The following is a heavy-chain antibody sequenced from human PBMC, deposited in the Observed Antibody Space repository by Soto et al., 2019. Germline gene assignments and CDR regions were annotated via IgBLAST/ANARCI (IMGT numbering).Heavy chain of an antibody. CDR3: AKYAGIVVVVATVSAPLDY. J-gene: IGHJ4*02. CDR1: GFTFNNYA. CDR2: ISGGGGST. D-gene: IGHD2-15*01. V-gene: IGHV3-23*01. Sequence: EVQLLESGGGLVQPGGSLRLSCAASGFTFNNYAMTWVRQAPGKGLEWVSGISGGGGSTYYADSVKGRFTVSRDIAKNTLYLQMDSLRAEDTALYYCAKYAGIVVVVATVSAPLDYWGQGTLVTVSS.